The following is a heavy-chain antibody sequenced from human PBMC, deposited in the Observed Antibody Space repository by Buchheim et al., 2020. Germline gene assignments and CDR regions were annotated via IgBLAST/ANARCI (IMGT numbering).Heavy chain of an antibody. CDR1: GFTFSRFW. Sequence: EVLLVESGGGLVQPGGSLSLSCAASGFTFSRFWMSWVRQAPGKGLEWVANINEDGTEKYYVDSVKGRFTISRDNAKNSLYLQMNSLTAEDAAVYYCAGETYYIDHWGQGAL. CDR2: INEDGTEK. J-gene: IGHJ4*02. CDR3: AGETYYIDH. V-gene: IGHV3-7*01.